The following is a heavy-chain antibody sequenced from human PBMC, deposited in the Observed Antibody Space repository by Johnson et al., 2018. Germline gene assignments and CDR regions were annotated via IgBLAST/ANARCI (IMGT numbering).Heavy chain of an antibody. CDR2: MNPNSGHT. J-gene: IGHJ1*01. V-gene: IGHV1-8*01. CDR1: GYSFPTYD. Sequence: QVQLVQSGAEVKKPGASVKVSCKASGYSFPTYDINWVRQATGQGLEWMGWMNPNSGHTGSAQKFQGRVTMTRDTSIRTAYMELSSLRSEDTAVYYCARARDVGGTDFQHWGQGTLVIVAS. CDR3: ARARDVGGTDFQH. D-gene: IGHD4-23*01.